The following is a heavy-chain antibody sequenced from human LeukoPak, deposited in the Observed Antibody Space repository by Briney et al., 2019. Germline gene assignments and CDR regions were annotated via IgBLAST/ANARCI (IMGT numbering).Heavy chain of an antibody. CDR2: IYSGGST. CDR3: ARDGSGSYYSDSINAFDI. J-gene: IGHJ3*02. CDR1: RFTFSSYW. Sequence: PGGSLRLSCVASRFTFSSYWMSWVRQAPGKGLEWVSVIYSGGSTYYADSVKGRFTISRDNSKNMLYLQMNSLRAEDTAVYYCARDGSGSYYSDSINAFDIWGQGTMVTVSS. V-gene: IGHV3-53*01. D-gene: IGHD1-26*01.